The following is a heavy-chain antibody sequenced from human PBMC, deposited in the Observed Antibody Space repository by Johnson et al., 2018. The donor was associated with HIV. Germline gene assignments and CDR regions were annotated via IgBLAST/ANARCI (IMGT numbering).Heavy chain of an antibody. V-gene: IGHV3-7*01. D-gene: IGHD1-26*01. CDR2: IKQDGSEK. CDR3: AREGAWEVRPGAFDI. CDR1: GFTLSSYW. Sequence: VQLVESGGGLVQPGGSLRLSCGASGFTLSSYWMSWVRQAPGKGLEWEANIKQDGSEKYTVDSVKGRFPISRDNAKNSLYLQMNSLRVEDTAGYYCAREGAWEVRPGAFDIWGQGTMVTVSS. J-gene: IGHJ3*02.